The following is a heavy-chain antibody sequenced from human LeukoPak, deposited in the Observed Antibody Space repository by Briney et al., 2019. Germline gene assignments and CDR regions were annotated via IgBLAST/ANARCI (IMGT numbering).Heavy chain of an antibody. CDR3: ARAYYYDSSGYYERWSGESK. CDR2: IYHSGST. CDR1: GYSISSGYY. D-gene: IGHD3-22*01. V-gene: IGHV4-38-2*02. J-gene: IGHJ4*02. Sequence: PSETLSLTCTVSGYSISSGYYWGWIRQPPGKGLEWIGSIYHSGSTYYNPSLKSRVTISVDTSKNQFSLKLSSVTAADTAVYYCARAYYYDSSGYYERWSGESKWGQRTLVTVSS.